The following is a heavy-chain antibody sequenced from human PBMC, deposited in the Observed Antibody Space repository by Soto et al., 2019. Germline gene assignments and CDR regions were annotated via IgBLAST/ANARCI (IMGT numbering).Heavy chain of an antibody. CDR2: IYYSGST. V-gene: IGHV4-39*01. D-gene: IGHD3-3*01. CDR1: GGSISSSSYY. Sequence: QLQLQESGPGLVKPSETLSLTCTVSGGSISSSSYYWGWIRQPPGKGLEWIGSIYYSGSTYYNPALRSRVTIAVDTSKNQFSLKLSSVTAADTAVYYCARHNPQHHYFWSGFFGEKFDPWGQGTLVTVSS. CDR3: ARHNPQHHYFWSGFFGEKFDP. J-gene: IGHJ5*02.